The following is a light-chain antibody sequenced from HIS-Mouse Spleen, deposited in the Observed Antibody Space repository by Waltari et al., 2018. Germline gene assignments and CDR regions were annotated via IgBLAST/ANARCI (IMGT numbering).Light chain of an antibody. J-gene: IGLJ2*01. CDR1: NIGSKS. CDR3: QVWDSSSDHLV. Sequence: SYVLTQPPSVSVAPGKMARITCGGNNIGSKSVHWYEEKPGQAPVLVVYDDSDRPSGIPERFSGSNSGNPATLTISRVEAGDEADYYCQVWDSSSDHLVFGGGTKLTVL. CDR2: DDS. V-gene: IGLV3-21*03.